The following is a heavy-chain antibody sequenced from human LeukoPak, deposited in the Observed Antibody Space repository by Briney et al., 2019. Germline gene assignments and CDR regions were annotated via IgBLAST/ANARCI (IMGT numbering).Heavy chain of an antibody. J-gene: IGHJ4*02. CDR3: AREVRGSGRYFDY. CDR2: IIPIFGTA. D-gene: IGHD3-10*01. V-gene: IGHV1-69*13. CDR1: GGTFSSYA. Sequence: SAKVSCKASGGTFSSYAISWVRQAPGQGLEWMGGIIPIFGTANYAQKFQGRVTITADESTSTAYMELSSLRSEDTAVYYCAREVRGSGRYFDYWGQGTLVTVSS.